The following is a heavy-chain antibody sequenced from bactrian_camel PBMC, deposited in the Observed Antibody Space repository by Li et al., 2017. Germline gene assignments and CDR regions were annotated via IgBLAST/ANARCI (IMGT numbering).Heavy chain of an antibody. Sequence: HVQLVESGGNLVQPGGSLRLSCAASGFSFSNYYMTWLRQAPGKGLEWVATTTSDGSETYNAASVKGRFTMSRDNTKHSVDLQMTGLKPDDTAVYYCTRAGSVIAGFDYWGQGTQVTVS. CDR3: TRAGSVIAGFDY. D-gene: IGHD4*01. CDR1: GFSFSNYY. V-gene: IGHV3S6*01. CDR2: TTSDGSET. J-gene: IGHJ4*01.